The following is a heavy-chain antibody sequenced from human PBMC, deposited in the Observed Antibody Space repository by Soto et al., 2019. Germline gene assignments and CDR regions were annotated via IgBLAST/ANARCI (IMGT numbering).Heavy chain of an antibody. CDR2: IYYSGST. CDR3: ARHHVFWSGYKIRAYNGMPV. Sequence: SETLSLTCTVSGGSISSSSYYWGWIRQPPGKGLEWIGSIYYSGSTYYNPSLKSRVTISVDTSKNQFSLKLSSVTAADTAVYYCARHHVFWSGYKIRAYNGMPVWGQGTTVTVS. V-gene: IGHV4-39*01. CDR1: GGSISSSSYY. J-gene: IGHJ6*02. D-gene: IGHD3-3*01.